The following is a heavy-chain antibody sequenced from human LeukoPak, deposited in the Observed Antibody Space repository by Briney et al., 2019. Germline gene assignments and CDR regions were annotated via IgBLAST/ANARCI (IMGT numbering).Heavy chain of an antibody. Sequence: GGSLRLSCAASGFTFSSYSMNWVRQAPGKGLEWVSSISGSSSYIYYADSVKGRFTISRDNAKNSLYLQMNSLRAEDTAVYYCARDLGSSSAFDYWGQGTLVTVSS. CDR1: GFTFSSYS. V-gene: IGHV3-21*01. CDR2: ISGSSSYI. J-gene: IGHJ4*02. CDR3: ARDLGSSSAFDY. D-gene: IGHD2-15*01.